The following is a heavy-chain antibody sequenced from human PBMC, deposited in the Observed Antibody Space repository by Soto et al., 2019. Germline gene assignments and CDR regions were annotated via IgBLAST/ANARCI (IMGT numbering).Heavy chain of an antibody. V-gene: IGHV1-69*13. CDR1: GGTFSSCA. D-gene: IGHD3-10*01. CDR2: IIPIFGTA. J-gene: IGHJ6*02. CDR3: ARLITMVRGVNNPYYYYYGMDV. Sequence: ASVKVSGKASGGTFSSCAMSWVRQAPGQGLEWMGGIIPIFGTANYAQKFQGRVTITADESTSTAYMELSSLRSEDTAVYYCARLITMVRGVNNPYYYYYGMDVWGQGTTVTVSS.